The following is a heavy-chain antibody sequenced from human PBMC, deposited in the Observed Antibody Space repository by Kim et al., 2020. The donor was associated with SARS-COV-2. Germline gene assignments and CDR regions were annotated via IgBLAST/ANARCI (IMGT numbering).Heavy chain of an antibody. Sequence: SETLSLTCTVSGGSISSNTYYWGWIRQPPGKGLEWIGSFYYSGNTYYNPSLKSRVTITVDTSKNHFSLKLSSVTAADTALFYCARHSSSGTYYPFDYWGQGTLVTVSS. CDR2: FYYSGNT. CDR3: ARHSSSGTYYPFDY. D-gene: IGHD1-26*01. CDR1: GGSISSNTYY. V-gene: IGHV4-39*01. J-gene: IGHJ4*02.